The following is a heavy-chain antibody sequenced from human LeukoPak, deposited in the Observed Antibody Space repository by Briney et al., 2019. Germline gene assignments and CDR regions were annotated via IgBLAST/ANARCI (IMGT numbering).Heavy chain of an antibody. D-gene: IGHD3-10*01. Sequence: GASVKVSCKASGQTFTSYYIHWVRQAPGQGLEWMGRIIPSGGDTIYAQKFQGRVAVTRDTSTRTVYMDLSSLRSEDTAVYYCARDGSYYDFDLWGQGTLVIVSS. J-gene: IGHJ4*02. V-gene: IGHV1-46*01. CDR1: GQTFTSYY. CDR2: IIPSGGDT. CDR3: ARDGSYYDFDL.